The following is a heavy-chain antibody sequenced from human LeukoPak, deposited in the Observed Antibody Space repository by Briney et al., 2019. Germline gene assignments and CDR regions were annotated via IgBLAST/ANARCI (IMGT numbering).Heavy chain of an antibody. V-gene: IGHV4-34*01. CDR3: ARRRGYCSSTSCYTYYFDY. Sequence: SETLSLTCAVYGGSFSGYYWSWIRQPPGKGLEWIGEINHSGSTNYNPSLKSRVTISVDTSKNQFSLKLSSVTAADTAVYYCARRRGYCSSTSCYTYYFDYWGQETLVTVSS. CDR1: GGSFSGYY. D-gene: IGHD2-2*02. CDR2: INHSGST. J-gene: IGHJ4*02.